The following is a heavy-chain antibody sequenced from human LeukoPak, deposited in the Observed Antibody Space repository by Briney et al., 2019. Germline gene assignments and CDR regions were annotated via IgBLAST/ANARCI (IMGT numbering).Heavy chain of an antibody. CDR2: IWYDGSNK. Sequence: PGGSLRLSCAASGFTFSSYGMHWVRQAPGKGLEWVAVIWYDGSNKYYADSVKGRFTISRDNSKNTLYLQMNSLRAEDTAVYYCARDRAATEVDYYYYYGMDVWGQGTTVTVSS. D-gene: IGHD6-25*01. CDR3: ARDRAATEVDYYYYYGMDV. V-gene: IGHV3-33*01. CDR1: GFTFSSYG. J-gene: IGHJ6*02.